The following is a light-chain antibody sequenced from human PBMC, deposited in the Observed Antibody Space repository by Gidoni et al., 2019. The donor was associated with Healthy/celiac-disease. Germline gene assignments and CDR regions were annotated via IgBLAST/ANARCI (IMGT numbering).Light chain of an antibody. Sequence: AIRMTQSPSSLSASTGDRVTITCRASQGISSYLDWYQQKPGKAPKLLIYAASTLQSGVPSRFSGSGSGTDFTLTISCLQSEDFATYYCQQYYSYPPWTFGQXTKVEIK. CDR2: AAS. J-gene: IGKJ1*01. CDR3: QQYYSYPPWT. V-gene: IGKV1-8*01. CDR1: QGISSY.